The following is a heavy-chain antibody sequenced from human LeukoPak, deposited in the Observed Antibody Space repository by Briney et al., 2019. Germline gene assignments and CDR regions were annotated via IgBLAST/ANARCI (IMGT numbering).Heavy chain of an antibody. Sequence: GGSLRLSCAASGFILSSYAMHWVRQAPGKGLEWVAFISSDGSNKYYADSVKGRFAISRDNSKNTLYLQMNSLRDEDTAVYYCDPHDSSSHFWGQGTLVTVSS. CDR3: DPHDSSSHF. CDR1: GFILSSYA. V-gene: IGHV3-30*09. D-gene: IGHD6-6*01. J-gene: IGHJ4*02. CDR2: ISSDGSNK.